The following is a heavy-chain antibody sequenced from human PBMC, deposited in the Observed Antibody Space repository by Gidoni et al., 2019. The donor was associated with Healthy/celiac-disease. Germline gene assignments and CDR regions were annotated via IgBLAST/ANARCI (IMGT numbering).Heavy chain of an antibody. V-gene: IGHV4-34*01. J-gene: IGHJ3*02. CDR2: INHSGST. D-gene: IGHD6-13*01. Sequence: QVQLQQWGAGRLKPSETLSLTCAVYGGSFSGYYWSWLRQPPGKGVGWIGEINHSGSTNYNPSLKSRVTISVDTSKNQFSLKLSSVTAADTAVYYCAREVRHSSSWYAGFAAFDIWGQGTMVTVSS. CDR3: AREVRHSSSWYAGFAAFDI. CDR1: GGSFSGYY.